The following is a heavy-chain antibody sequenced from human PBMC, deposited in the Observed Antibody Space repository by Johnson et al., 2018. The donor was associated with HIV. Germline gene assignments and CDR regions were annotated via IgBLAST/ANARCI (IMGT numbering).Heavy chain of an antibody. CDR2: IYSGGST. V-gene: IGHV3-66*01. J-gene: IGHJ3*02. Sequence: VKLVESGGGLVQPGGSLRLSCAASGFTVSSNYMSWVRQAPGKGLEWVSVIYSGGSTYYADSVKGRFTISRDNSKNTLYLQMNSLRAEDTAVYYCERGDLSDASFHIWGQGTMVTVSS. CDR1: GFTVSSNY. CDR3: ERGDLSDASFHI.